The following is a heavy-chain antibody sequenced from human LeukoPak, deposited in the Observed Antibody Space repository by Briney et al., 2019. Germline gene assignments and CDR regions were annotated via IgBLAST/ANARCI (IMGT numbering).Heavy chain of an antibody. CDR1: GGSISSYY. CDR2: IYYSGST. V-gene: IGHV4-59*01. CDR3: ARDSFEGAFDT. Sequence: SETLSLTCTVSGGSISSYYWSWIRQPPGKGLEWIGYIYYSGSTNYNPSLKSRVTISVDTSKNQFSLKLSSVTAADTAVYYCARDSFEGAFDTWGQGTMVTVSS. J-gene: IGHJ3*02.